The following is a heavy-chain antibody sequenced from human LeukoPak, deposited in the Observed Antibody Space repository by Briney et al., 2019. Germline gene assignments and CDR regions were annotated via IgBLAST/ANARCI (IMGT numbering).Heavy chain of an antibody. Sequence: GGSLRLSCVGSGFTFSDYAMNWVRQAPGKGLEWVCTFKTNSDQVYYAESVRGRFTIFRVNSKNTLYLQMNSLRAEDTAVYYCARTMGTSTSSTLDYWGQGTLVTVSS. CDR1: GFTFSDYA. J-gene: IGHJ4*02. CDR3: ARTMGTSTSSTLDY. CDR2: FKTNSDQV. V-gene: IGHV3-23*01. D-gene: IGHD2-2*01.